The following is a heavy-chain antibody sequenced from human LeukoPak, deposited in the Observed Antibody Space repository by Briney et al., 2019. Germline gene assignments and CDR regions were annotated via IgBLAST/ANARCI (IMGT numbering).Heavy chain of an antibody. J-gene: IGHJ4*02. CDR1: GGSISSYY. Sequence: KSSETLSLTCTVSGGSISSYYWSWIRQPPGKGLEWIGYIYYSGSTYYNPSLKSRVTISVDTSKNQFSLKLSSVTAADTAVYYCARPSRAVAGTFFDYWGQGTLVTVSS. V-gene: IGHV4-59*08. CDR2: IYYSGST. CDR3: ARPSRAVAGTFFDY. D-gene: IGHD6-19*01.